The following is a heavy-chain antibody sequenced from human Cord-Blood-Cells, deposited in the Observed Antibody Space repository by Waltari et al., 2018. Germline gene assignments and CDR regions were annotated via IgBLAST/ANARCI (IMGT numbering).Heavy chain of an antibody. V-gene: IGHV3-48*02. Sequence: EVQLVESGGGLVQPGGSLRLSCGASGFPLSGFSMQWVRQAPGKGLEWVSYISSISSTIYYADSVKGRFTISRDNAKNSLYLQMNSLRDEDTAVYYCARDSPDYFQHWGQGTLVTVSS. J-gene: IGHJ1*01. CDR3: ARDSPDYFQH. CDR1: GFPLSGFS. CDR2: ISSISSTI.